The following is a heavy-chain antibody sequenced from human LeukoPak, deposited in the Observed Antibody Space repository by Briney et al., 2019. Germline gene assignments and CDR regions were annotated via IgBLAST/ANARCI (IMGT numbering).Heavy chain of an antibody. D-gene: IGHD4-17*01. CDR1: GFTFSSYA. CDR2: ISGSGGST. J-gene: IGHJ4*02. V-gene: IGHV3-23*01. Sequence: GGSLRLSCAASGFTFSSYAMSWVRQAPGKGLEWVSAISGSGGSTYYADSVKGRLTISRDNSKNTLYLQMNSLRAEDTAVYYCATLDYGEEPYYFDYWGQGTLVTVSS. CDR3: ATLDYGEEPYYFDY.